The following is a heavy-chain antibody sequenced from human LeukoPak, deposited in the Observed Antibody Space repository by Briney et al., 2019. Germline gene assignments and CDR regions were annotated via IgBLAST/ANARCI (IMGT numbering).Heavy chain of an antibody. CDR3: ARGPDYYGSGSYSFDY. J-gene: IGHJ4*02. Sequence: SETLSLTCTVSGGSVSSGNYYWSWIRQPPGKGLEWIGEINHSGSTNYNPSLKSRVTISVDTSKNQFSLKLSSVTAADTAVYYCARGPDYYGSGSYSFDYWGQGTLVTVSS. V-gene: IGHV4-61*01. CDR1: GGSVSSGNYY. CDR2: INHSGST. D-gene: IGHD3-10*01.